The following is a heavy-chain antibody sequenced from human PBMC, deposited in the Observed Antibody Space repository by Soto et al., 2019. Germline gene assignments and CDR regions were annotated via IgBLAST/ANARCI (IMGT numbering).Heavy chain of an antibody. CDR1: GLTFSNYA. J-gene: IGHJ4*02. D-gene: IGHD4-17*01. CDR2: ISYDGTNR. V-gene: IGHV3-30-3*01. CDR3: ARESSSTVTSGGGGSAKDY. Sequence: QVHLVESGGGVVQPGRSLRLSCAASGLTFSNYAMHWVRQAPGKGLEWVAFISYDGTNRCYQDSVKGRFTISRDNSKNTASLQMNSLKTEDTAVYYCARESSSTVTSGGGGSAKDYWGQGTLVTVSS.